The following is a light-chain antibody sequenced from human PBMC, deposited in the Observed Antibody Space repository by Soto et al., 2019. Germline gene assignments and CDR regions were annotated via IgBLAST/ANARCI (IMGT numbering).Light chain of an antibody. CDR2: KAS. J-gene: IGKJ1*01. Sequence: DIQMTQSPSTLSASVGDRVTITCRASQSISSWLAWYQQKPGKAPKLMIYKASSLESGVPSRFSGSRSGTEFTLNISSLQPDDFATYYCQQYNSYPWTFGQGTKVEIK. V-gene: IGKV1-5*03. CDR3: QQYNSYPWT. CDR1: QSISSW.